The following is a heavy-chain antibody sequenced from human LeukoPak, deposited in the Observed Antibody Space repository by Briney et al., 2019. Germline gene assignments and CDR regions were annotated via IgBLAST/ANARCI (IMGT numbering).Heavy chain of an antibody. V-gene: IGHV1-3*03. CDR3: ARGDPELRGAFDI. J-gene: IGHJ3*02. CDR2: INAGNGNT. CDR1: GYTFTSYA. Sequence: ASVKVSCKASGYTFTSYAMHWVRQAPGQRLEWMGWINAGNGNTEYSQEFQGRVTITRDTSASTAYMELSSLRSEDMAVYYCARGDPELRGAFDIWGQGTMVTVSS. D-gene: IGHD1-26*01.